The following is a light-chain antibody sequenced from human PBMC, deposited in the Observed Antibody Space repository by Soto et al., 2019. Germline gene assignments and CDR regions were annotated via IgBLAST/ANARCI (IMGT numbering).Light chain of an antibody. CDR2: DVS. J-gene: IGLJ1*01. V-gene: IGLV2-14*03. CDR1: SSDIGSYNY. CDR3: SSYILTGTDV. Sequence: QSVLTQPASVSGSPGQSITISCTGTSSDIGSYNYVSWYQQHPGKAPKLIIYDVSNRPSGVSDRFSGSKSGNTASLTISGLQAEDEADYYCSSYILTGTDVFGTGTKLTVL.